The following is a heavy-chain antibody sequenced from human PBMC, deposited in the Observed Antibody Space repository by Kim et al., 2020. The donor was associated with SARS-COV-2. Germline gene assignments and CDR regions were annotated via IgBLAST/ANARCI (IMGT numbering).Heavy chain of an antibody. CDR2: TP. D-gene: IGHD2-8*02. Sequence: TPNDEQKFQERVTITRDMSTSTAYMELSSLRSEDTAVYYCAAVSTGIRGYWGQGTLVTVSS. V-gene: IGHV1-58*01. CDR3: AAVSTGIRGY. J-gene: IGHJ4*02.